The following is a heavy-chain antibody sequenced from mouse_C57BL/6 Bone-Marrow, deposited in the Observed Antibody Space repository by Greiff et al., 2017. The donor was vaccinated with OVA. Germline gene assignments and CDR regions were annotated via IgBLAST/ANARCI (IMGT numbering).Heavy chain of an antibody. J-gene: IGHJ2*01. Sequence: QVQLKQSGAELAKPGASVKLSCKASGYTFTSYWMHWVNQRPGQGLEWIGYINPSSGYTKYNQKFKDKATLTADKSSSTAYMQLGSLTSEDSAVYYCARDGAFDYWGQGTTLTVSS. CDR1: GYTFTSYW. CDR2: INPSSGYT. V-gene: IGHV1-7*01. CDR3: ARDGAFDY.